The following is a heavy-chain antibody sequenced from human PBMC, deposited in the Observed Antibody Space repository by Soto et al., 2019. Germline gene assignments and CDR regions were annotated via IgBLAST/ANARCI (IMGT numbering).Heavy chain of an antibody. V-gene: IGHV1-24*01. D-gene: IGHD3-16*01. Sequence: QLQLRQSGAEVKKPGASLKVSCKVSGYTLSELSMHWVRQAAGKGLEWMGGFDPEASERVYGHKFQGRVQIARDRSTDIAYFERSSLTSEATAVDYCATDLNYKVAGEYYVYYWGKGTVVSVSS. CDR1: GYTLSELS. CDR3: ATDLNYKVAGEYYVYY. CDR2: FDPEASER. J-gene: IGHJ4*02.